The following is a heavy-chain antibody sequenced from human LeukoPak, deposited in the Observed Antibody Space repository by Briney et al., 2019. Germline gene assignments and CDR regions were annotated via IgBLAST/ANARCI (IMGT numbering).Heavy chain of an antibody. Sequence: PSETLSLTCTVSGGSISIYYWSWIRQPPGKGLEWIGYIYYSGNTNYNPSLKSRVTISVDTSKNQFSLKLTSLTAADTAVYYCARRLDYDDDYMDVWGKGTTVAVSS. CDR1: GGSISIYY. J-gene: IGHJ6*03. V-gene: IGHV4-59*08. CDR2: IYYSGNT. D-gene: IGHD4-17*01. CDR3: ARRLDYDDDYMDV.